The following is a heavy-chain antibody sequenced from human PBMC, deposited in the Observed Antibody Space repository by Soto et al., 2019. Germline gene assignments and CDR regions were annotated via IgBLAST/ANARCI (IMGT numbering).Heavy chain of an antibody. V-gene: IGHV4-34*01. CDR3: ARVSVDTVDSSCFYED. CDR2: INHSGGT. CDR1: GGSFSAYY. Sequence: PSESLTLTCAVYGGSFSAYYWSWIRQPPGKGLEWIGDINHSGGTSYNPSLKSRVTISVDTSKSQFSLKLTSVTAADRAVYYCARVSVDTVDSSCFYEDWGEGTQVTVS. J-gene: IGHJ4*02. D-gene: IGHD3-22*01.